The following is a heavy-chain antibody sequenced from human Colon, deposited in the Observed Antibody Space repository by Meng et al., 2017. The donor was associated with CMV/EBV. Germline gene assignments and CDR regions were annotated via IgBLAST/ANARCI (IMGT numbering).Heavy chain of an antibody. CDR1: GVTFSSYS. V-gene: IGHV3-21*06. CDR3: ARGWPPDY. D-gene: IGHD6-13*01. J-gene: IGHJ4*02. Sequence: GGSLRLSCSTSGVTFSSYSLNWVRQAPGKGLEWVSSITHTSDTYYADSLKGRFTLSRDNAQNSVYLQMDSLTAEDTAIYYCARGWPPDYWGQGTLVTVSS. CDR2: ITHTSDT.